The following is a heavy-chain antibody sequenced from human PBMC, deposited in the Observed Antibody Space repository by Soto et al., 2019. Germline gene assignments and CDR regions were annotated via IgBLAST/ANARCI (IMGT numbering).Heavy chain of an antibody. CDR3: AKSGGYYYYYYGTDV. Sequence: PGGSLRLSCAASGFTFSSYGMHWVRQAPGKGLEWVAVISYDGSNKYYADSVKGRFTISRDNSKNTLYLQMNSLRAEDTAVYYCAKSGGYYYYYYGTDVWGQETTVTVSS. CDR2: ISYDGSNK. V-gene: IGHV3-30*18. CDR1: GFTFSSYG. J-gene: IGHJ6*02. D-gene: IGHD2-15*01.